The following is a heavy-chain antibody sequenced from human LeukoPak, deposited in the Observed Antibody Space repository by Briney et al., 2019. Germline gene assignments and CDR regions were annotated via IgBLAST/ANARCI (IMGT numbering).Heavy chain of an antibody. V-gene: IGHV4-39*01. J-gene: IGHJ3*02. Sequence: SETLSLTCTVSGGSISSSSYYWGWIRQPPGKGLEWIGSIYYSGSTCYNPSLKSRVTISVDTSKNQFSLKLSSVTAADTAVYYCAGTYYYDSSGYSGTYHAFDIWGQGTMVTVSS. CDR1: GGSISSSSYY. CDR2: IYYSGST. CDR3: AGTYYYDSSGYSGTYHAFDI. D-gene: IGHD3-22*01.